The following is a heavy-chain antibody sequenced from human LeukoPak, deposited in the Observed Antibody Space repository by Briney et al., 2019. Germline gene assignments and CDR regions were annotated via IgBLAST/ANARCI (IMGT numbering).Heavy chain of an antibody. CDR2: INHSGST. Sequence: KPSETLSLTCAVYGGSFSGYYWSWIRQPPGKGLEWIGEINHSGSTNYSPSLKSRVTISVDTSKNQFSLKLSSVTAADTAVYYCARHLSALKVSRKPFDYWGQGTLVTVSS. J-gene: IGHJ4*02. D-gene: IGHD6-19*01. CDR3: ARHLSALKVSRKPFDY. CDR1: GGSFSGYY. V-gene: IGHV4-34*01.